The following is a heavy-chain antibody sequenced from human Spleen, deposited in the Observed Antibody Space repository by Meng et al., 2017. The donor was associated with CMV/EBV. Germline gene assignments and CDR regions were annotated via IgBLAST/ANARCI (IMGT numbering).Heavy chain of an antibody. J-gene: IGHJ5*02. CDR2: ITHSGST. Sequence: SFRGYYWSWIRQPPGKGLEWIGEITHSGSTNYTPSLKSRVTISVDTSKNQFSLKLSSVTAADTAVYYCARGLLITIFGVVIRRWFDPWGQGTLVTVSS. CDR3: ARGLLITIFGVVIRRWFDP. V-gene: IGHV4-34*01. D-gene: IGHD3-3*01. CDR1: SFRGYY.